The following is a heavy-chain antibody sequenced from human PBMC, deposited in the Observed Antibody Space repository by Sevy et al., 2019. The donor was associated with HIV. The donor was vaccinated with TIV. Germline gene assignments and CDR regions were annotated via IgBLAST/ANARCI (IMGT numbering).Heavy chain of an antibody. V-gene: IGHV3-21*01. CDR2: ISSTSDYT. J-gene: IGHJ4*02. CDR1: GFTFRTYF. CDR3: ARDGGVLYYGESFDY. Sequence: GGSLRLSCAASGFTFRTYFMNWVRQAPGKGLEWVSSISSTSDYTFYADSVKGRFTISRDNAKNSVYLQMNSLRVEDPAVYYCARDGGVLYYGESFDYWGQGTLVTVSS. D-gene: IGHD3-10*01.